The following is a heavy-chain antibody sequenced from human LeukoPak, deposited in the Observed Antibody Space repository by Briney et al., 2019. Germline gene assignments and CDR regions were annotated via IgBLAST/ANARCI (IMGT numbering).Heavy chain of an antibody. D-gene: IGHD3-3*01. Sequence: SQTLSLTCTVSGGSISSGSYYWSWIRQPAGKGLEWIGRIYTSGSTNYNPSLKSRVTISVDTSKNQFSLELSSVTAADTAVYYCARDGRLNDFWSGSAFDIWGQGTMVTVSS. J-gene: IGHJ3*02. CDR2: IYTSGST. CDR1: GGSISSGSYY. CDR3: ARDGRLNDFWSGSAFDI. V-gene: IGHV4-61*02.